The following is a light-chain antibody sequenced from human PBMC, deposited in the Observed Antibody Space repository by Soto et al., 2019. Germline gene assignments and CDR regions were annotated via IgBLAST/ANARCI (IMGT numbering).Light chain of an antibody. CDR1: SGDIGSYNR. CDR2: EVT. Sequence: QSVLTQPASVSGSPGQSITISCTGTSGDIGSYNRVSWYQQHPGKAPKLIIYEVTDRPSGVSNRFSGSKSGNTASLTISGLQAEDEADYYCISYIPSTTTHWVFGGGTKLTVL. J-gene: IGLJ3*02. CDR3: ISYIPSTTTHWV. V-gene: IGLV2-14*01.